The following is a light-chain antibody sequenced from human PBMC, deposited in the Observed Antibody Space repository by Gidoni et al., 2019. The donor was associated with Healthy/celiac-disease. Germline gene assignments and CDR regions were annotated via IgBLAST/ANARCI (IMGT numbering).Light chain of an antibody. V-gene: IGLV3-25*03. CDR2: QAS. Sequence: SYELTQPPSVSVSPGHTTRITCSGDALPKQYAYWYQQKPCQAPVLVIYQASERPSGIPERFSGSSSRTTVTLTISGVHAEDEADYYCQSSDSSGTYVVFGGGTKLTVL. CDR1: ALPKQY. J-gene: IGLJ2*01. CDR3: QSSDSSGTYVV.